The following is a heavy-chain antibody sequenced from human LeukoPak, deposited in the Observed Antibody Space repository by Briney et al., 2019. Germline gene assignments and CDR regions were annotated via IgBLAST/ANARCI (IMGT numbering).Heavy chain of an antibody. CDR3: ARRGSRGWHFDY. CDR2: IYYSGST. J-gene: IGHJ4*02. Sequence: PSETLSLTCTVSGGSISSSSYYWGWIRQPPGKGLEWIGSIYYSGSTYYNPSLKSRVTISVDTSKNQFSLKLSSVTAADTAVYYCARRGSRGWHFDYWGQGTLVTVSS. D-gene: IGHD5-24*01. CDR1: GGSISSSSYY. V-gene: IGHV4-39*01.